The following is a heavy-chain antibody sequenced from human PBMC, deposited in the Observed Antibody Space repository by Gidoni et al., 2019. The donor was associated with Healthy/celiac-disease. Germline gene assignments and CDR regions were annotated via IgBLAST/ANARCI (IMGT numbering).Heavy chain of an antibody. J-gene: IGHJ4*02. CDR1: GGSFSGYY. V-gene: IGHV4-34*01. CDR3: ARGDKQWPELYYFGY. Sequence: QVQLQPWGAGLLKPSEHLSLTCAVYGGSFSGYYWSWIRQPPGKGLEWIGEINHSGSTNYNPALKSRVTISVDTSKNQFSLKLSSVTAADTAVYYCARGDKQWPELYYFGYWGQGTLVTVSS. CDR2: INHSGST. D-gene: IGHD6-19*01.